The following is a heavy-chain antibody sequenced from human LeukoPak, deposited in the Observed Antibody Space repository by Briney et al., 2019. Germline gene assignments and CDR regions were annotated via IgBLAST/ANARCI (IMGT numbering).Heavy chain of an antibody. Sequence: KPSETLSLTCTVSGGSISSYYWSWIRQPAGKGLEWIGRIYTSGSTNCNPSLKSRVTISVDTSKNQFSLKLSSVTAADTAVYYCARWGRDGYNVPDDYWGQGTLVTVSS. V-gene: IGHV4-4*07. CDR2: IYTSGST. J-gene: IGHJ4*02. CDR1: GGSISSYY. D-gene: IGHD5-24*01. CDR3: ARWGRDGYNVPDDY.